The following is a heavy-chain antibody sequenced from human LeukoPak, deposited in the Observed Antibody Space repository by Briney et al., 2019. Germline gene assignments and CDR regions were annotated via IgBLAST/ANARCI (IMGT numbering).Heavy chain of an antibody. CDR3: ARERGYCSSTSCYYYYYYGMDV. D-gene: IGHD2-2*01. Sequence: SETLSLTCAVYGGSFSGYYWSWIRQPPGKGLEWIGEINHSGSTNYNPSLKSRVTISVDTSKNQFSLKLSSVTAADTAVYYCARERGYCSSTSCYYYYYYGMDVWGQGTTVTVSS. V-gene: IGHV4-34*01. CDR1: GGSFSGYY. J-gene: IGHJ6*02. CDR2: INHSGST.